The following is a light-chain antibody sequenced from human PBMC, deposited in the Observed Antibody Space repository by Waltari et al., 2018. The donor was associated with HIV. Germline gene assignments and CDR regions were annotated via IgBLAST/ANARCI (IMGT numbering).Light chain of an antibody. J-gene: IGKJ2*01. CDR3: HQRSVWPLFT. V-gene: IGKV3-11*01. CDR2: DAS. Sequence: EIVLTQSPATLSLSPGESVTLSCRASQTVSSSLAWYQQRPGQAPRLLIYDASIRAAGIPARFRGSGSGTDFSLTITSLEPEDFAIYYCHQRSVWPLFTFGQGTKLEIK. CDR1: QTVSSS.